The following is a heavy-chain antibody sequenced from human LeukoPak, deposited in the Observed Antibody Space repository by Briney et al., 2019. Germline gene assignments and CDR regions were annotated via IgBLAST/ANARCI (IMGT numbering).Heavy chain of an antibody. V-gene: IGHV3-11*01. J-gene: IGHJ3*02. D-gene: IGHD3-16*01. CDR2: ISSGM. Sequence: PGGSLRLSCAASGFTFNDYNMGWIRQAPGKGLEWVAYISSGMYYADSVKGRFTISRDNAKNSLYLQMNSLRADGTAVYYCARRIWGADSQSHTFDIWGQGTMVTVSS. CDR3: ARRIWGADSQSHTFDI. CDR1: GFTFNDYN.